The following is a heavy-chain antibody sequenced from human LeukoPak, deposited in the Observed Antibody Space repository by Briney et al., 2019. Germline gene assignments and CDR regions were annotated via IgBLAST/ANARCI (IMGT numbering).Heavy chain of an antibody. V-gene: IGHV3-30*18. Sequence: GRSLRLSCAASGXTFSSYGMHWARQAPGTGLEWVAVISYDGSNKYYADSVKGRFTISRDNSKNTVYLQMNSLRAEDTAVYYCAKELVGSGYADWGQGTLVTVSS. CDR3: AKELVGSGYAD. CDR2: ISYDGSNK. J-gene: IGHJ4*02. D-gene: IGHD5-12*01. CDR1: GXTFSSYG.